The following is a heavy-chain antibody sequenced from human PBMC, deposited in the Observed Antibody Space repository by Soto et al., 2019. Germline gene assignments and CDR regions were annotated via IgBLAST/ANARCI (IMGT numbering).Heavy chain of an antibody. D-gene: IGHD6-19*01. CDR2: INAGNGNT. CDR3: ARSQWLAHDAFDI. V-gene: IGHV1-3*01. Sequence: ASVKVSCKASGYTFTSYAMHWVRQAPGQRLEWMGWINAGNGNTKYSQKFQGRVTITGDTSASTAYMELSSLRSEDTAVYYCARSQWLAHDAFDIWGQGTMVTVSS. CDR1: GYTFTSYA. J-gene: IGHJ3*02.